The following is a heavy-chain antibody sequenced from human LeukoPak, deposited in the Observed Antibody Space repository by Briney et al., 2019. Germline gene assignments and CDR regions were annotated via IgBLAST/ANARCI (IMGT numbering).Heavy chain of an antibody. CDR2: ISGSGGST. CDR3: AKDEIVVVVAATEVSGY. J-gene: IGHJ4*02. CDR1: GFTFSSYA. V-gene: IGHV3-23*01. D-gene: IGHD2-15*01. Sequence: GGSLRLSCAASGFTFSSYAMSWVRQAPGKGLEWVSAISGSGGSTYYADSVKGRFTISRDNSKNTLYLQMNSLRAEDTAVYYCAKDEIVVVVAATEVSGYWGQGTLVTVSS.